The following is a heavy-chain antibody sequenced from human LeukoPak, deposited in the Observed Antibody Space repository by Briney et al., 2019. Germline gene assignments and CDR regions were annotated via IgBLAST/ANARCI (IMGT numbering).Heavy chain of an antibody. CDR3: ARDHCSSTSCLRD. J-gene: IGHJ4*02. CDR1: GYTFTSYY. Sequence: RASVKVSCKASGYTFTSYYMHWVRQAPGQGLEWMGWINTNTGNPTYAQGFTGRFVFSLDTSVSTAYLQISSLKAEDTAVYYCARDHCSSTSCLRDWGQGTLVTVSS. CDR2: INTNTGNP. D-gene: IGHD2-2*01. V-gene: IGHV7-4-1*02.